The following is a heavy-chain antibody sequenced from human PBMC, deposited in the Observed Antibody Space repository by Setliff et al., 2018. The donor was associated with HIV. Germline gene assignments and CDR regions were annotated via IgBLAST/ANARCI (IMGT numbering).Heavy chain of an antibody. V-gene: IGHV1-8*02. D-gene: IGHD3-3*02. J-gene: IGHJ5*02. CDR3: ARGTAPRPASVLEFLEWLFPNGFDP. CDR1: GYNFTDYD. CDR2: MNPNNGNT. Sequence: ASVKVSCKASGYNFTDYDINWVRQATGQGLEWMGWMNPNNGNTGYAEKFQGRVTMTRDTSISTAYMELSSLRSDDTAVYYCARGTAPRPASVLEFLEWLFPNGFDPWGQGTLVTV.